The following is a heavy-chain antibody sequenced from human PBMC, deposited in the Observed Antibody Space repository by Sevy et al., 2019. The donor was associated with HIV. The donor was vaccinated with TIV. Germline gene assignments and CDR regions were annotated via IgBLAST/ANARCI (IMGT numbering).Heavy chain of an antibody. Sequence: GGSLRLSFAASGFTFSSYGMHWVRQAPVKGLEWVAVIWYDGINRYYADSVKGRFTISRDNSKNTLYLQMNSLRAEDTAVYYCARDNLLPIMVSMVRRALSYYFDYWGQGTLVTVSS. J-gene: IGHJ4*02. CDR1: GFTFSSYG. CDR2: IWYDGINR. V-gene: IGHV3-33*01. CDR3: ARDNLLPIMVSMVRRALSYYFDY. D-gene: IGHD3-10*01.